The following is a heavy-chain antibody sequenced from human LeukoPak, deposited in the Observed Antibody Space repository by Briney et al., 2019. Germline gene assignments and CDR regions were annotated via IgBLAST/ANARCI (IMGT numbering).Heavy chain of an antibody. Sequence: GASLKVSCKASGYSFTAAYNIHWLRQAPGQGPDFMGWINPSSGDTRYAQKFQGRVTVTRDTVISTAYMELSSLTSDDTAVYYCARDPRGTYDYWGQGTLVTVSS. D-gene: IGHD5-12*01. V-gene: IGHV1-2*02. J-gene: IGHJ4*02. CDR1: GYSFTAAYN. CDR2: INPSSGDT. CDR3: ARDPRGTYDY.